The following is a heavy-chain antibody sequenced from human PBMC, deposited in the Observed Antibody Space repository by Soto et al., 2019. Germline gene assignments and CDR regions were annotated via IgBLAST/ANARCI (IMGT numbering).Heavy chain of an antibody. V-gene: IGHV1-8*01. CDR1: GYTFTTYD. CDR2: MNPDSGMT. J-gene: IGHJ4*02. CDR3: ARGRGGQFDY. D-gene: IGHD3-16*01. Sequence: QVQLVQSGAEVKKPGASVKVSCKASGYTFTTYDINWVRQASGQGLEWMGWMNPDSGMTTYAQCFQGRVTMTGRASISTAYMELSSLRSEDTAVYYCARGRGGQFDYWGQGTLVTVS.